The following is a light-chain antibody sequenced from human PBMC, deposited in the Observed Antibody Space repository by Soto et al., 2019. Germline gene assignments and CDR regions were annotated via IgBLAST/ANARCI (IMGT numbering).Light chain of an antibody. J-gene: IGLJ1*01. Sequence: QSALTQPASVSGSPGQSITISCTGTTSDVGAYDYVSWYQQHPDKAPKLMIYEVSNRPSGVSNRFSGSKSVNTATLTISGLQAEDEADYYCSSYTISSTRVFGTGTQLTVL. CDR3: SSYTISSTRV. V-gene: IGLV2-14*03. CDR2: EVS. CDR1: TSDVGAYDY.